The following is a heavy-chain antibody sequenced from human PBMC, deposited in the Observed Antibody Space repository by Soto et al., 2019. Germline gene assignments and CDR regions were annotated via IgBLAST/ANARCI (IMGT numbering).Heavy chain of an antibody. CDR1: GFTFGTYA. CDR3: ARVGTGAYYFDY. D-gene: IGHD7-27*01. V-gene: IGHV3-33*01. J-gene: IGHJ4*02. CDR2: IWTDGTTK. Sequence: PGGSLRLSCAASGFTFGTYAMYWVRQAPGKGLEWVSRIWTDGTTKYYTDSVKGRFTISRDNAMNTLYLQMNSLTAEDTALYYCARVGTGAYYFDYWGLGTLVTVSS.